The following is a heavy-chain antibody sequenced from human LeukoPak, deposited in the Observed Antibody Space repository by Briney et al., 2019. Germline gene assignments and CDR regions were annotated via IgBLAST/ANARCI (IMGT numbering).Heavy chain of an antibody. J-gene: IGHJ5*02. D-gene: IGHD3-22*01. CDR1: GYIFTSYG. V-gene: IGHV1-18*01. Sequence: GASVKVSCKASGYIFTSYGISWVRQAPGQGFEWMGWISVYNGNTNYPQRLQGRVTMTTDTSTTTAYMELRSLRSVDTAVYYCARDINGYYYDSHGYYPTDLWGQGTLVTVSS. CDR2: ISVYNGNT. CDR3: ARDINGYYYDSHGYYPTDL.